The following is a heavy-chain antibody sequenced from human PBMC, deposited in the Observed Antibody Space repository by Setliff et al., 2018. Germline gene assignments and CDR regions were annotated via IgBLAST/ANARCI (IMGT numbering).Heavy chain of an antibody. J-gene: IGHJ4*02. Sequence: PSETLSLTCAVYGGSFSGYYWSWIRQPPGKGLEWIGEINHSGSTNHNPSLKSRVTISVDTSKNQFSLKLSSVTAADTAVYYCNSGSYVFDYWGQGTLVTVSS. CDR3: NSGSYVFDY. CDR1: GGSFSGYY. V-gene: IGHV4-34*01. CDR2: INHSGST. D-gene: IGHD1-26*01.